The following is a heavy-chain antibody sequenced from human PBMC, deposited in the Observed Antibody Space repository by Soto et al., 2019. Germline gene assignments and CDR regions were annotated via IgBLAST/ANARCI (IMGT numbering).Heavy chain of an antibody. CDR2: INAGNGNT. D-gene: IGHD2-2*01. CDR3: ARGHLAVVPVASWFYYMDV. V-gene: IGHV1-3*01. Sequence: ASVKVSCKASGYTFTNYAVHWVRQAPGQRLESMGWINAGNGNTRFSQDFQGRLSLTRDISARTVYMELSSLRSEDTAVYFCARGHLAVVPVASWFYYMDVWGKGTTVTVSS. J-gene: IGHJ6*03. CDR1: GYTFTNYA.